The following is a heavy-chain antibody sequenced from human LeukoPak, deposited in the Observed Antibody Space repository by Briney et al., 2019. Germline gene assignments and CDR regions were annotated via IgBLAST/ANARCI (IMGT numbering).Heavy chain of an antibody. Sequence: ASVTVSCKASGYTFTGYYMHWVRQAPGHGLEWMGWMNPNSGNTGYAQKFQGRVTMTRNTSISTAYMELSSLRSEDTAVYYCARGKYYDFWSALLSHYYYGMDVWGQGTTVTVSS. J-gene: IGHJ6*02. CDR2: MNPNSGNT. CDR1: GYTFTGYY. CDR3: ARGKYYDFWSALLSHYYYGMDV. D-gene: IGHD3-3*01. V-gene: IGHV1-8*02.